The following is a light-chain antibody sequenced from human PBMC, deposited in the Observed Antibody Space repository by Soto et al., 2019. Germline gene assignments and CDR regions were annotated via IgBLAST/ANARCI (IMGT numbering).Light chain of an antibody. J-gene: IGKJ2*03. CDR2: AAS. CDR1: QSTSRS. V-gene: IGKV1-39*01. Sequence: DIQMTQSPSSLSASVGDRVTITCRASQSTSRSLNWYQQKPGKAPKLLIYAASSLQSGVPSRFSGSGSETDVTLTMSSLQPEDVATCAYQQSHGFPYSFGQGTKLEIK. CDR3: QQSHGFPYS.